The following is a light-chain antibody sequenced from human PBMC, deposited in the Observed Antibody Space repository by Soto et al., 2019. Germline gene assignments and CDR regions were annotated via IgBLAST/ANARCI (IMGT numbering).Light chain of an antibody. V-gene: IGKV3-15*01. CDR2: RVS. CDR1: QSVGSL. Sequence: EVVMTQSPATLSVSPGEGATLSCRASQSVGSLVAWYQQKPGQAPRLLIYRVSTRATDIAARFTGSGSGTDFTLTISSLQTEDFAVYYCQQYNNWPITFGPGTRLEIK. CDR3: QQYNNWPIT. J-gene: IGKJ5*01.